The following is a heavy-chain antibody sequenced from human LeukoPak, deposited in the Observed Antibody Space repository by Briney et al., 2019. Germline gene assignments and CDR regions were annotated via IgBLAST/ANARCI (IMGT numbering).Heavy chain of an antibody. D-gene: IGHD3-16*01. J-gene: IGHJ4*02. V-gene: IGHV4-4*02. CDR3: ARVDWGSFDY. CDR1: GGSISSSNW. Sequence: PSETLSLTCAVSGGSISSSNWWSWVRQPPGKGLEWIGSIYYSGSTYYNPSLKSRVTISVDTSKNQFSLKLSSVTAADTAVYYCARVDWGSFDYWGQGTLVTVSS. CDR2: IYYSGST.